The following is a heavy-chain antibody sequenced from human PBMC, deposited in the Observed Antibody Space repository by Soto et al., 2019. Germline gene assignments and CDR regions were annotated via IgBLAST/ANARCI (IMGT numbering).Heavy chain of an antibody. D-gene: IGHD6-13*01. J-gene: IGHJ5*02. Sequence: SVKVSCKASGGTFSSYAISWVRQAPGQGLEWMGGIIPIFGTANYAQKFQGRVTITADESTSTAYMELSSLRSEDSAVYYCARALPGIAAAGMSGWFDPWGQGTLVTVSS. CDR3: ARALPGIAAAGMSGWFDP. V-gene: IGHV1-69*13. CDR1: GGTFSSYA. CDR2: IIPIFGTA.